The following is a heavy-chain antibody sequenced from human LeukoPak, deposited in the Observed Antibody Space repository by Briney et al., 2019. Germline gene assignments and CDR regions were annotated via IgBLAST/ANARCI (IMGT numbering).Heavy chain of an antibody. CDR1: GFIFNKHA. CDR2: LSGSGGST. D-gene: IGHD5-18*01. Sequence: GGSLRLSCAASGFIFNKHAMSWVRQAPGKGLEWVSGLSGSGGSTDYADSVKGRFTVSRDSSKNTLYLQMNSLRAEDTAVYYCARATGLWTPFDYWGQGTLVSVSS. CDR3: ARATGLWTPFDY. J-gene: IGHJ4*02. V-gene: IGHV3-23*01.